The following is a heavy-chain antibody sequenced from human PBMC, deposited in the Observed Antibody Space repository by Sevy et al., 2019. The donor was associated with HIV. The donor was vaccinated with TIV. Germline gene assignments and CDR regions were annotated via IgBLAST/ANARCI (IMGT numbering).Heavy chain of an antibody. J-gene: IGHJ3*02. CDR3: AKGLGMVQGALLSDDT. CDR2: IRFDGTTK. CDR1: GFTFSRYG. Sequence: GGSLRLSCAASGFTFSRYGMHWVRQAPGRGLEWVSFIRFDGTTKYYGDSVKGRFTISRDNSKNTLYLQMNSLRVEDTAVYYCAKGLGMVQGALLSDDTWGQWTMVTVSS. V-gene: IGHV3-30*02. D-gene: IGHD3-10*01.